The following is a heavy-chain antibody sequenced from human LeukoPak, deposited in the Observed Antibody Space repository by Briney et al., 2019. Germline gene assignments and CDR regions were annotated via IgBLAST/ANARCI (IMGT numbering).Heavy chain of an antibody. Sequence: SETLSLTCTVSGGSISSGDYYWSWIRQPPGKGLEWIGYIYYSGSTYYNPSLKTRVIISVDTSKNQFSLKLSSVTAADTAVYYCARAPSGSYPYYYYYYGMDVWGQGTTVTVSS. J-gene: IGHJ6*02. CDR3: ARAPSGSYPYYYYYYGMDV. V-gene: IGHV4-30-4*01. CDR1: GGSISSGDYY. D-gene: IGHD1-26*01. CDR2: IYYSGST.